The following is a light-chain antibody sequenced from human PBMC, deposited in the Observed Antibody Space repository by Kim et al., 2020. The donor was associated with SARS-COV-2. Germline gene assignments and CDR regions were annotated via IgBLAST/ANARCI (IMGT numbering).Light chain of an antibody. Sequence: SPGERVTLSCRASESVNRKLAWFQQKLGQSPRLLIYDASTRVSGVPARFSGSGSGTEFILTITSLQSEDFAVYFCQQYNKWPPGYSFGQGTKLEI. CDR1: ESVNRK. J-gene: IGKJ2*03. CDR3: QQYNKWPPGYS. CDR2: DAS. V-gene: IGKV3-15*01.